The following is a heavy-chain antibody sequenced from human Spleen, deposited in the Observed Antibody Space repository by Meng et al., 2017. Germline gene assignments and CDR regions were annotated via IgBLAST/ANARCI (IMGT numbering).Heavy chain of an antibody. CDR3: ARGVTMVRGTTWDWFDP. CDR1: AGSTISSYW. Sequence: QLAESAPAAVKPPGPLVLASGTAAGSTISSYWLPWVRRAPGKGLEWMGQIYPRGGTKHSAHRYRRVVLTADKSKNQFSLKLLSGLAADTAAYYCARGVTMVRGTTWDWFDPWGQGTLVTVSS. J-gene: IGHJ5*02. D-gene: IGHD3-10*01. V-gene: IGHV4-4*03. CDR2: IYPRGGT.